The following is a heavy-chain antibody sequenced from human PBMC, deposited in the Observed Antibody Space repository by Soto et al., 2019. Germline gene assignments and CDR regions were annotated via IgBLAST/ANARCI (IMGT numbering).Heavy chain of an antibody. Sequence: SETLSLTCSVSGGSISSGGYYWSWIRQHPGKGLEWIGYIYYSGSTYYNPSLKSRVTISVDTSKNQFSLKLSSVTAADTAVYYCARHDYSRPDDAFDIWGQGTMVTVSS. CDR1: GGSISSGGYY. J-gene: IGHJ3*02. V-gene: IGHV4-31*03. CDR3: ARHDYSRPDDAFDI. CDR2: IYYSGST. D-gene: IGHD4-4*01.